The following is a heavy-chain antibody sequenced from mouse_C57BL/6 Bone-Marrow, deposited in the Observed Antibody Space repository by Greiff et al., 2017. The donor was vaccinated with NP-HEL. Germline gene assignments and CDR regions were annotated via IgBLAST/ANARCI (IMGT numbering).Heavy chain of an antibody. V-gene: IGHV14-4*01. D-gene: IGHD1-1*01. J-gene: IGHJ4*01. Sequence: VQLQQSGAELVRPGASVKLSCTASGFNIKDDYMHWVKQRPEQGLEWIGWIDPENGDTEYASKFQGKATITADTSSNTAYLQLSSLTSEDTAVYYCTTYLLLRVDAMDYWGQGTSVTVSS. CDR2: IDPENGDT. CDR1: GFNIKDDY. CDR3: TTYLLLRVDAMDY.